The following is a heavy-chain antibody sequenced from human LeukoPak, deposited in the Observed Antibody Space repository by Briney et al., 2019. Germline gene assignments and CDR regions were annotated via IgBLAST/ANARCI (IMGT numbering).Heavy chain of an antibody. CDR2: IYSGGST. J-gene: IGHJ4*02. V-gene: IGHV3-53*01. CDR1: GFTVSSNY. D-gene: IGHD1-14*01. Sequence: PGGSLRLSCAASGFTVSSNYMSWVRQAPGKGLEWVSVIYSGGSTYYADSVKGRLTVSRDNAKNTVFLQLSSLKAEDTAVYYCARYHTGGFWGQGRLVTVSS. CDR3: ARYHTGGF.